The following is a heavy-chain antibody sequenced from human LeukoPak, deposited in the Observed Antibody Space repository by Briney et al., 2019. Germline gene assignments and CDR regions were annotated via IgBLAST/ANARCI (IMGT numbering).Heavy chain of an antibody. J-gene: IGHJ1*01. CDR2: ISAYNDNT. D-gene: IGHD2-2*01. V-gene: IGHV1-18*01. Sequence: ASVKVSCKASGYTFTSYGISWVRQAPGQGLEWMGWISAYNDNTNYAQKLQGRVTMTTDTSTSTAYMELRSLRSADTAVYYCARAEDVVVPAATLYFQHWGQGTLVTVSX. CDR1: GYTFTSYG. CDR3: ARAEDVVVPAATLYFQH.